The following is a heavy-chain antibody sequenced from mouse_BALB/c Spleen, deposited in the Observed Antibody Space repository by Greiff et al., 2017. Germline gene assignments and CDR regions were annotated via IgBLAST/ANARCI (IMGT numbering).Heavy chain of an antibody. J-gene: IGHJ3*01. D-gene: IGHD2-14*01. CDR1: GFNIKDTY. Sequence: VQLQQSGAELVKPGASVKLSCTASGFNIKDTYMHWVKQRPEQGLEWIGRIDPANGNTKYDPKFQGKATITADTSSNTAYLQLSSLTSEDTAVYYCARGYRYDAWFAYWGQGTLVTVSA. CDR3: ARGYRYDAWFAY. V-gene: IGHV14-3*02. CDR2: IDPANGNT.